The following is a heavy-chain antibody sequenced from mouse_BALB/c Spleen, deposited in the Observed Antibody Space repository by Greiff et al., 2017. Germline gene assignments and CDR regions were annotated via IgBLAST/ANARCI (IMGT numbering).Heavy chain of an antibody. V-gene: IGHV5-12-1*01. CDR2: ISSGGGST. CDR1: GFAFSSYD. D-gene: IGHD2-4*01. Sequence: EVKLMESGGGLVKPGGSLKLSCAASGFAFSSYDMSWVRQTPEKRLEWVAYISSGGGSTYYPDTVKGRFTISRDNAKNTLYLQMSSLKSEDTAMYYCARHLGLRGAWFAYWGQGTLVTVSA. J-gene: IGHJ3*01. CDR3: ARHLGLRGAWFAY.